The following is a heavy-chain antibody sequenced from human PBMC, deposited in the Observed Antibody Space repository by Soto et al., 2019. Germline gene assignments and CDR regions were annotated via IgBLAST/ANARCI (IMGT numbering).Heavy chain of an antibody. CDR2: ISYDGSNK. CDR1: GFTFSSYG. D-gene: IGHD3-3*01. Sequence: GGSLRLSCAASGFTFSSYGMHWVRQAPGKGLEWVAVISYDGSNKYYADSVKGRFTISRDNSKNTLYLQMNSLRAEDTAVYYCAKDPSYYDFWSGYGYYYGMDAWGQGTTVTVSS. J-gene: IGHJ6*02. V-gene: IGHV3-30*18. CDR3: AKDPSYYDFWSGYGYYYGMDA.